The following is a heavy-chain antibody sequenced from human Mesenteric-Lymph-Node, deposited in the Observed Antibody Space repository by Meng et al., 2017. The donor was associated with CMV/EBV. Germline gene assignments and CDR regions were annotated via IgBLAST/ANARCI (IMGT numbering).Heavy chain of an antibody. J-gene: IGHJ4*02. CDR2: INSDGSST. D-gene: IGHD6-13*01. CDR1: GFSSSSYW. Sequence: GESLKISCAASGFSSSSYWMHWVRQAPGKGLVWVSRINSDGSSTSYADSVKGRFTISRDNAKNTLYLQMNSLRAEDTDVYYCARGYSSWLYYFDYWGQGTLVTVSS. V-gene: IGHV3-74*01. CDR3: ARGYSSWLYYFDY.